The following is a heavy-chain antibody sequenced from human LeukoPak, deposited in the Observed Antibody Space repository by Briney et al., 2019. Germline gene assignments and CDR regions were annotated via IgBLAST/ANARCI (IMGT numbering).Heavy chain of an antibody. CDR3: ARGYASTSQLDP. Sequence: VRSLRLSCVASGFTFSSYAMHWVRQAPGKGLEWVAVISFDGSNKYYADSVKGRFTISRDNSKNTLYLQVSAEDTAIYYCARGYASTSQLDPWGQGTLVTVSS. CDR2: ISFDGSNK. D-gene: IGHD6-13*01. V-gene: IGHV3-30*03. J-gene: IGHJ5*02. CDR1: GFTFSSYA.